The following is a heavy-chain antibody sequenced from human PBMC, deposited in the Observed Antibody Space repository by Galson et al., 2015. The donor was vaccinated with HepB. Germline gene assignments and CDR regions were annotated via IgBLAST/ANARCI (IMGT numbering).Heavy chain of an antibody. D-gene: IGHD1-26*01. CDR3: MSDATNDRRSYWELFDP. CDR2: VDPEDGET. Sequence: QSGAEVKKPGESLKISCKVSGYTFTDYYMHWVQQAPGKGLEWMGLVDPEDGETIYAEKFQGRVTITADTSTDTAYMELSSLRSEDTAVYYCMSDATNDRRSYWELFDPWGQGTLVTVSS. J-gene: IGHJ5*02. V-gene: IGHV1-69-2*01. CDR1: GYTFTDYY.